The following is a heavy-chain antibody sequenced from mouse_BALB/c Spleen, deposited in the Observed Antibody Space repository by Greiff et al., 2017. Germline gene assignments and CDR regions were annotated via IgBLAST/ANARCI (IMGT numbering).Heavy chain of an antibody. CDR2: INPYNGDT. CDR3: ARRGSHDEFAY. CDR1: GYSFTGYF. V-gene: IGHV1-20*02. D-gene: IGHD1-1*02. Sequence: EVMLVESGPELVKPGASVKISCKASGYSFTGYFMNWVMQSHGKSLEWIGRINPYNGDTFYNQKFKGKATLTVDKSSSTAHMELRSLASEDSAVYYCARRGSHDEFAYWGQGTLVTVSA. J-gene: IGHJ3*01.